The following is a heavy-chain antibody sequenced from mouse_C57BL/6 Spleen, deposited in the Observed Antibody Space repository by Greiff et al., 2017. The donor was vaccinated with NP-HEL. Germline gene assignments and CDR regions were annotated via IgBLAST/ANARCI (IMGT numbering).Heavy chain of an antibody. CDR1: GYTFTSYG. V-gene: IGHV1-81*01. CDR2: IYPRSGNT. CDR3: AREGDDYDFYAMDY. D-gene: IGHD2-4*01. Sequence: VQLQQSGAELARPGASVKLSCKASGYTFTSYGISWVKQRTGQGLEWIGEIYPRSGNTYYNEKFKGKATLTADKSSSTAYMELRSLTSEDSAVYFCAREGDDYDFYAMDYWGQGTSVTVSS. J-gene: IGHJ4*01.